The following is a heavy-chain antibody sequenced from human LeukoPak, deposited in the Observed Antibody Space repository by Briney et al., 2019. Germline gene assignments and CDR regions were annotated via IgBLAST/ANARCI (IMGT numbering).Heavy chain of an antibody. CDR3: ARDLYSSSWYQTQYFDY. V-gene: IGHV4-38-2*02. Sequence: SETLSLTCAVSGYSISSGYYWGWIRQPPGKGLEWIGSIYHSGSTYYNPSLKSRVTISVDMSKNQFSLKLSSVTAADTAVYYCARDLYSSSWYQTQYFDYWGQGTLVTVSS. J-gene: IGHJ4*02. D-gene: IGHD6-13*01. CDR1: GYSISSGYY. CDR2: IYHSGST.